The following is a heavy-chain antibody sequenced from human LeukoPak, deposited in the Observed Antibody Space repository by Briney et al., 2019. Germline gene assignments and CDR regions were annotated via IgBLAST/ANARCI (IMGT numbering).Heavy chain of an antibody. Sequence: GGSLRLSCAASGFTFSSYSMNWVRQAPGKGLEWVSSISSSSSYIYYADSVKGRFTISRDNAKNSLYLQMNSLRAEDTAVYYCARSEGHCSGGSCYTFDIWGQGTKVTVSS. CDR1: GFTFSSYS. CDR3: ARSEGHCSGGSCYTFDI. J-gene: IGHJ3*02. V-gene: IGHV3-21*01. CDR2: ISSSSSYI. D-gene: IGHD2-15*01.